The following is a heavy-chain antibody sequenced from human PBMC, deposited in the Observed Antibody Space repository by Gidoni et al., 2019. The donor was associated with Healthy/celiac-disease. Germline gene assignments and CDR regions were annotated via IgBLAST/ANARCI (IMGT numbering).Heavy chain of an antibody. CDR3: AKDLSSGLSAPAGV. J-gene: IGHJ6*04. D-gene: IGHD2-15*01. V-gene: IGHV3-23*01. CDR2: ISGSGGST. Sequence: EVQLLESGGGLVQPGGSLRLSCAASGFTFSSYAMSWVRQAPGKGLEWVSAISGSGGSTYNADSVKGRFTISRDNSKNTLYLQMNSLRAEDTAVYYCAKDLSSGLSAPAGVWGKGTTVTVSS. CDR1: GFTFSSYA.